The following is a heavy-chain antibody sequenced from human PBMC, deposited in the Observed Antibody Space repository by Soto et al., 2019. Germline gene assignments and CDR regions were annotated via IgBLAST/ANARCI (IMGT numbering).Heavy chain of an antibody. J-gene: IGHJ4*02. Sequence: GASVKVSCKASGGTFSSYAISWVRQAPGQGLEWMGGIIPIFGTANYAQKFQGRVTITADKSTSTAYMELSSLRSEDTAVYYCARASYYYDSSGYYPYYFDYCGQGTLVTVSS. CDR1: GGTFSSYA. CDR2: IIPIFGTA. D-gene: IGHD3-22*01. V-gene: IGHV1-69*06. CDR3: ARASYYYDSSGYYPYYFDY.